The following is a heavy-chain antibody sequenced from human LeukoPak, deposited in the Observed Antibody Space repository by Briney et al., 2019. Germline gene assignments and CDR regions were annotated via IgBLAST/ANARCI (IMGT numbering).Heavy chain of an antibody. J-gene: IGHJ5*02. CDR1: GGSISSGSYY. CDR3: ARGRAASGWFDP. Sequence: SQTLSLTCTVSGGSISSGSYYRSWIRQPAGKGLEWIGRIYTSGSTNYNPSLKSRVTISVDTSKNQFSLKLSSVTAADTAVYYCARGRAASGWFDPWGQGTLVTVSS. D-gene: IGHD6-25*01. V-gene: IGHV4-61*02. CDR2: IYTSGST.